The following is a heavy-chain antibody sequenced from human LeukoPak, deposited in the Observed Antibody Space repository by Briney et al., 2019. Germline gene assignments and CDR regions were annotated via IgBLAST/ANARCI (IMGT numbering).Heavy chain of an antibody. D-gene: IGHD3-16*01. Sequence: ASVKVSCKASGYIFTGYYMHWVLQAPGQVLEWMGWINPNSGDTNYAQKFQGRVTMTRDTSISTAYMELSRLRSDDTAVYYCARVRYRLAETYIDYWGQGTLVTVSS. J-gene: IGHJ4*02. CDR1: GYIFTGYY. CDR2: INPNSGDT. V-gene: IGHV1-2*02. CDR3: ARVRYRLAETYIDY.